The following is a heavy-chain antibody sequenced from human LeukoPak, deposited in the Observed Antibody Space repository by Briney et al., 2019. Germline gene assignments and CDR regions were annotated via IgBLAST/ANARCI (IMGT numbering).Heavy chain of an antibody. J-gene: IGHJ4*02. CDR1: GITFSDYA. D-gene: IGHD3-10*01. CDR3: AKGGLQGTNYFDY. CDR2: IRYDGINK. V-gene: IGHV3-30*02. Sequence: GGSLRLSCAASGITFSDYAMHWVRQAPGKGLEWLAYIRYDGINKYYAESVKGRFAISRDNSKNTLSLQMNSLTDEDTAVYYCAKGGLQGTNYFDYWGQGTLITVSS.